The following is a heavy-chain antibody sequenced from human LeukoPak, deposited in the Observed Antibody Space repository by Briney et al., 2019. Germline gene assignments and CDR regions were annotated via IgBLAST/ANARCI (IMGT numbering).Heavy chain of an antibody. Sequence: PSETLSLTCTVSGGSISSGGYYWSWIRQHPGKGLEWIGYIYYSGSTYYNPSLKSRVTVSVDMSKNQFSLKLTSVTAADTAVYYCARTPNSYGYSGLDYWGQGTLVIVSS. CDR3: ARTPNSYGYSGLDY. V-gene: IGHV4-31*03. CDR1: GGSISSGGYY. D-gene: IGHD5-18*01. J-gene: IGHJ4*02. CDR2: IYYSGST.